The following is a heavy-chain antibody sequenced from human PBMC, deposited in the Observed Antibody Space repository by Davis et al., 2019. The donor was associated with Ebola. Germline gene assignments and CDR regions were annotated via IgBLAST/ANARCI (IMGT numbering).Heavy chain of an antibody. CDR1: GGSFSGYY. J-gene: IGHJ4*02. CDR2: INHSGST. V-gene: IGHV4-34*01. CDR3: ARSQWLVHSYGY. Sequence: SETLSLTCADYGGSFSGYYWSWIRQPPGKGLEWIGEINHSGSTNYNPSLKSRVTISVDTSKNQFSLKLSSVTAADTAVYYCARSQWLVHSYGYWGQGTLVTVSS. D-gene: IGHD6-19*01.